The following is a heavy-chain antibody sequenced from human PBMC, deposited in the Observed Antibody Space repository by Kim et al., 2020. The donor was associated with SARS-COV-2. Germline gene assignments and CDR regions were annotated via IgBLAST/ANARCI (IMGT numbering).Heavy chain of an antibody. V-gene: IGHV3-49*04. CDR1: GFTFGDYA. CDR3: TRADIVVVVAATLAEYFQH. J-gene: IGHJ1*01. Sequence: GGSLRLSCTASGFTFGDYAMSWVRQVPGKGLGWVGFIRSEAYGGTTEYAASVKGRFTISRDDSKCIAYLQMNILKTEYTAVYYCTRADIVVVVAATLAEYFQHWGQGTLVTVSS. CDR2: IRSEAYGGTT. D-gene: IGHD2-15*01.